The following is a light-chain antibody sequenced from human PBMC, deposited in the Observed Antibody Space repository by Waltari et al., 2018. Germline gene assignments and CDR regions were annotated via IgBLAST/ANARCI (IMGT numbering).Light chain of an antibody. CDR3: CSYAGNNTVQ. CDR1: SSDVGSFNL. V-gene: IGLV2-23*02. J-gene: IGLJ2*01. CDR2: EVN. Sequence: QSALTQPASVSGSPEQSITISCTGTSSDVGSFNLVSWYQQHPGKAPKLMISEVNERPSGVFIHVSGSKSGNTAALTSCGVQAKDVADYYSCSYAGNNTVQFGGGTKQTVL.